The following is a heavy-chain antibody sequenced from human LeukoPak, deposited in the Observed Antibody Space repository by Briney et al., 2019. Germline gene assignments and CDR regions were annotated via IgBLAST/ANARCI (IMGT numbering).Heavy chain of an antibody. D-gene: IGHD3-22*01. CDR1: GFTFSSYG. J-gene: IGHJ4*02. Sequence: GRSLRLSCAASGFTFSSYGMHWVRQAPGKGLEWVAVIWYDGSNKYYADSVKGRFSISRDNSKNMVYLQMNSLRAEDTAVYYSARDYDSSGYCPSYWGQGTLVTVSS. V-gene: IGHV3-33*01. CDR2: IWYDGSNK. CDR3: ARDYDSSGYCPSY.